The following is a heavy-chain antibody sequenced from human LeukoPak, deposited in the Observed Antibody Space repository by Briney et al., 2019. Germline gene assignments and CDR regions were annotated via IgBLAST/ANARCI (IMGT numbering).Heavy chain of an antibody. CDR1: GDSISIYY. CDR3: ARDFYGSGSYYPAFSWFDP. CDR2: IYYSGST. J-gene: IGHJ5*02. D-gene: IGHD3-10*01. V-gene: IGHV4-59*01. Sequence: SETLSLTCTVSGDSISIYYWSWIRQPPGKGLEWIGYIYYSGSTNYNPSLESRVTMSIDTSKNQFSLKLTPVTPADTAVYYCARDFYGSGSYYPAFSWFDPWGQGTLVTVSS.